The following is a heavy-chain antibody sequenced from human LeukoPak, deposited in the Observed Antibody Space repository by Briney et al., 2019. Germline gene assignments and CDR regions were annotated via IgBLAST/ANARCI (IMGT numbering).Heavy chain of an antibody. J-gene: IGHJ4*02. D-gene: IGHD1-26*01. V-gene: IGHV3-23*01. CDR1: GLTFSCYA. CDR2: ISGSGHSA. CDR3: AKGRQWELPLDY. Sequence: PGGSLRLSCAASGLTFSCYAMTWVRQAPGKGLEWVSAISGSGHSAYYADSVKGRFTISRDNSKNTLYLQMNSLRVEDTAVYHCAKGRQWELPLDYWGQGTLVTVSS.